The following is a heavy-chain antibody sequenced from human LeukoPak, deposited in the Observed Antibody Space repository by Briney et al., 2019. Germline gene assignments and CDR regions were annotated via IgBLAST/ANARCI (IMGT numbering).Heavy chain of an antibody. D-gene: IGHD3-22*01. Sequence: SETLSLTCTVSGGSISSYYWSWIRQPAGKGLEWIGRIYTSGSTNYNPSLKSRVTISVDTSKNQFSLKLSSVTAADTAVYYCARDLGAYYYDSSGYYSPSGYYYGMDVWGQGTTVTVSS. CDR1: GGSISSYY. V-gene: IGHV4-4*07. CDR3: ARDLGAYYYDSSGYYSPSGYYYGMDV. CDR2: IYTSGST. J-gene: IGHJ6*02.